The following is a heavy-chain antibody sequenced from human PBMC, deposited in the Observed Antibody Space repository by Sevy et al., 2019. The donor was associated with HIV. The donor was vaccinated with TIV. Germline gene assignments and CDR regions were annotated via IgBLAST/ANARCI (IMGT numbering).Heavy chain of an antibody. CDR1: GFTVSSNY. CDR3: ARDGVGYCSGGSCYPDYYMDV. V-gene: IGHV3-53*04. J-gene: IGHJ6*03. D-gene: IGHD2-15*01. CDR2: IYSGGST. Sequence: GGSLRLSCAASGFTVSSNYMSWVRQAPGKGLEWVSVIYSGGSTYYADSVKGRFTISRHNSKNTLYLQMNSLRAEDTAVYYCARDGVGYCSGGSCYPDYYMDVWGKGTTVTVSS.